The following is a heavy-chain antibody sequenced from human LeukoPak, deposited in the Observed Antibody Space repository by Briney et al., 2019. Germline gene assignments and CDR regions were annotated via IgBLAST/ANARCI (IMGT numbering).Heavy chain of an antibody. Sequence: PSQTLSLTCTVSGGSISSGGYYWSWIRQPPGKGLEWIGYIYHSGSTYYNPSLKSRVTISVDRSKNQFSLKLSSVTAADTAVYYCAGWGSSSPGFFDYWGQGTLVTVSS. CDR3: AGWGSSSPGFFDY. CDR2: IYHSGST. J-gene: IGHJ4*02. V-gene: IGHV4-30-2*01. D-gene: IGHD6-6*01. CDR1: GGSISSGGYY.